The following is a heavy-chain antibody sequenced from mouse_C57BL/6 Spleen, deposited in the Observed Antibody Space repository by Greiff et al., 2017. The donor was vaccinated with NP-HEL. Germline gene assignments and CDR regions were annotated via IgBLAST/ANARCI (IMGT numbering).Heavy chain of an antibody. V-gene: IGHV1-50*01. Sequence: VQLQQSGAELVKPGASVKLSCKASGYTFTSYWMQWVKQRPGQGLEWIGEIDPSDSYTNYNQKFKGKATLTVDTSSSTAYMQLSSLTSEDSAVYYCARGDYGNYPAWCAYWGQGTLVTVSA. D-gene: IGHD2-1*01. CDR2: IDPSDSYT. CDR3: ARGDYGNYPAWCAY. CDR1: GYTFTSYW. J-gene: IGHJ3*01.